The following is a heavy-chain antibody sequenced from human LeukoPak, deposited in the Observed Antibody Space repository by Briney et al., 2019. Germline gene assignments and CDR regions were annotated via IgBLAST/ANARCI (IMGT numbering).Heavy chain of an antibody. J-gene: IGHJ3*02. CDR1: GYTFTGYY. D-gene: IGHD2-2*01. Sequence: ASVKVSCKASGYTFTGYYMHWVRQAPGPGLEWMGWINPNSGGTNYAQKFQGRVTMTRDTSISTAYMELSRLRSDDTAVYYCARYCSSTSCYRVNDAFDIWAKGQWSPSLQ. CDR2: INPNSGGT. V-gene: IGHV1-2*02. CDR3: ARYCSSTSCYRVNDAFDI.